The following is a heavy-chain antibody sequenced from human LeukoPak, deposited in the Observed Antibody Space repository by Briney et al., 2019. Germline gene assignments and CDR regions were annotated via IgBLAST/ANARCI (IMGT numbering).Heavy chain of an antibody. D-gene: IGHD2-15*01. V-gene: IGHV4-59*01. CDR1: GGSISSYY. J-gene: IGHJ6*03. CDR3: ARDRGAFCSGGSCYSVDLEGYMDV. Sequence: SETLSLTCTVSGGSISSYYWSWIRQPPGKGLEWIGYIYYSGSTNYNPSLKSRVTISVDTSKNQFSLKLSSVTAADTAVYYCARDRGAFCSGGSCYSVDLEGYMDVWGKGTTVTVSS. CDR2: IYYSGST.